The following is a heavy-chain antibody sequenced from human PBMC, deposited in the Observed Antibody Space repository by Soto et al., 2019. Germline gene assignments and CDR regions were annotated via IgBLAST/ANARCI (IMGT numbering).Heavy chain of an antibody. V-gene: IGHV5-51*01. D-gene: IGHD2-2*01. CDR1: GYSFTSYW. Sequence: GESLQISCKGSGYSFTSYWIGWVRQMPGKGLEWMGIIYPCDSDTGYSPSFQGQVTISADKSISTAYLQWSSLKASDTAMYYCARRLGYCSSTSCPPYYYGMDVWGQGTTVTVSS. CDR2: IYPCDSDT. J-gene: IGHJ6*02. CDR3: ARRLGYCSSTSCPPYYYGMDV.